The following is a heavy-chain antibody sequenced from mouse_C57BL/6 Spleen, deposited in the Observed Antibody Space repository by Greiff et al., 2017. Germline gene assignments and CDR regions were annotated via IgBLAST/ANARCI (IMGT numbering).Heavy chain of an antibody. CDR2: IYPGSGST. J-gene: IGHJ2*01. Sequence: VQLQQSGAELVKPGASVKMSCKASGYTFPSYWITWVKQRPGQGLEWIGDIYPGSGSTNYNAKFKSKDTLTADTSSSTAYMQLSSLTSEDSAVXYYARYVDYDGYDYWGQGTTVTVSA. V-gene: IGHV1-55*01. D-gene: IGHD2-4*01. CDR1: GYTFPSYW. CDR3: ARYVDYDGYDY.